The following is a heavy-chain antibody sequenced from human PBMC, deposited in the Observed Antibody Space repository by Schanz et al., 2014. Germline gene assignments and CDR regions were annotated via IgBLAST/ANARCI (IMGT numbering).Heavy chain of an antibody. CDR1: GFTFSSYA. Sequence: EVQLVESGGGLVEPGGSLRLSCAASGFTFSSYAMSWVRQAPGKGLEWISYIGSSSSRIDHADSVKGRFTISRDNAKNSLYLKMNSLRAEDTALYYCARDRRNADLDYWGQGTLVTVSS. D-gene: IGHD1-1*01. CDR2: IGSSSSRI. V-gene: IGHV3-48*01. J-gene: IGHJ4*02. CDR3: ARDRRNADLDY.